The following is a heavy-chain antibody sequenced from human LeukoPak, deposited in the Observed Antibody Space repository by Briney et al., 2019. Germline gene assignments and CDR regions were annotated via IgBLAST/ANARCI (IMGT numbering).Heavy chain of an antibody. D-gene: IGHD1-1*01. CDR2: INPNSGGT. CDR1: GYTFTSYG. CDR3: AREGTTGTKDFDY. Sequence: GASVKVSCKASGYTFTSYGISWVRQAPGQGLEWMGWINPNSGGTNYAQKFQGWVTMTRDTSISTAYMELSRLRSDDTAVYYCAREGTTGTKDFDYWGQGTLVTVSS. J-gene: IGHJ4*02. V-gene: IGHV1-2*04.